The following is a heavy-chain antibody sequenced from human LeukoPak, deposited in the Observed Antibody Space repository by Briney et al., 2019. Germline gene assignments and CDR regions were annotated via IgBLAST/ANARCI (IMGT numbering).Heavy chain of an antibody. Sequence: PGGSLRLSCAASGFNVSNNYMSWVRQAPGKGLEWVSVIYRGGSTYYVDSVKGRFTMSRDKSKNTVYLQMDSLRAEDTAVYYCARDRGAAAGNWGQGTLVTVSS. D-gene: IGHD6-13*01. CDR1: GFNVSNNY. CDR3: ARDRGAAAGN. V-gene: IGHV3-53*01. J-gene: IGHJ4*02. CDR2: IYRGGST.